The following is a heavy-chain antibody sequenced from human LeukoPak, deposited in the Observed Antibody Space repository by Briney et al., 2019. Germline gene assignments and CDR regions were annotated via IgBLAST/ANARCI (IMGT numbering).Heavy chain of an antibody. V-gene: IGHV1-2*02. CDR1: GYTFTVDY. CDR3: AREEVGATAR. D-gene: IGHD1-26*01. J-gene: IGHJ4*02. CDR2: INPNSGGT. Sequence: ASVKLSCKASGYTFTVDYMHWVRQAPGQGLGWMGWINPNSGGTNYAQKFQGRVTMTRDTSISTAYMELSRLRSADTAVYYCAREEVGATARWGQGTLVTVSS.